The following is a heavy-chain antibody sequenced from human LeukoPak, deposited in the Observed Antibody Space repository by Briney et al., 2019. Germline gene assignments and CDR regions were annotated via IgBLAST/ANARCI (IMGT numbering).Heavy chain of an antibody. J-gene: IGHJ4*02. Sequence: PSETLPLTCTVSGGSISSYYWSWIRQPPGKGLEWIGYIYYSGSTNYNPSLKSRVTISVDTSKNQFSLKLSSVTAADTAVYYCAGEDDYFDYWGQGTLVTVSS. D-gene: IGHD2-15*01. V-gene: IGHV4-59*01. CDR3: AGEDDYFDY. CDR2: IYYSGST. CDR1: GGSISSYY.